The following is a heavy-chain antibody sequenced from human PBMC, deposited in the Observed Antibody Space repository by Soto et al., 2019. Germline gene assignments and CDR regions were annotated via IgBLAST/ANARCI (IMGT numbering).Heavy chain of an antibody. CDR2: IKSKTDGGTT. V-gene: IGHV3-15*01. J-gene: IGHJ4*02. CDR3: TTAVAAAGDYYFDY. Sequence: GGSLRLSCAASGFTFSNAWMSWVRQAPGKGLEWVGRIKSKTDGGTTDYAAPVKGRFTISRDDSKNTLYLQMNSLKTEDTAVYYCTTAVAAAGDYYFDYWGQGTLVTVSS. CDR1: GFTFSNAW. D-gene: IGHD6-13*01.